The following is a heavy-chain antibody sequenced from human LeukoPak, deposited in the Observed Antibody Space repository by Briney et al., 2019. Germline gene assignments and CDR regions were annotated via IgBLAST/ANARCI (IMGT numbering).Heavy chain of an antibody. J-gene: IGHJ3*02. V-gene: IGHV1-2*02. D-gene: IGHD6-19*01. CDR2: INPNSGGP. CDR1: VYTFTGYY. Sequence: ASVKVSRTPSVYTFTGYYMHWVRQAPGQGLWWMGWINPNSGGPNYAQKFQVKVTITRDTSISTAYIELSRLRSRDTAVYYVSRDAVAGSDDAFDTWGQRKMLTVSS. CDR3: SRDAVAGSDDAFDT.